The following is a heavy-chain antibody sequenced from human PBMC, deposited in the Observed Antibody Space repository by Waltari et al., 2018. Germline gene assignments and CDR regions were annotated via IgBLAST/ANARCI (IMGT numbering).Heavy chain of an antibody. J-gene: IGHJ4*02. CDR3: AKDHGVAY. CDR2: IRNSGADT. Sequence: QLLESGGGLVQPGGSLRLSCSDSGLTFSIFAMSWVRQAPGKGLEWVSGIRNSGADTYDADSVKGRFTISRDNSKKTLYLQMNSLRVEDTAVYYCAKDHGVAYWGRGTLVTVSA. D-gene: IGHD3-16*01. CDR1: GLTFSIFA. V-gene: IGHV3-23*01.